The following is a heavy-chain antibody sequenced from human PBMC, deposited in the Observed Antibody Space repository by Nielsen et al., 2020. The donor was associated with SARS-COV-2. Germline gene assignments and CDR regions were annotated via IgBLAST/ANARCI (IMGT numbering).Heavy chain of an antibody. CDR3: ARDRYYEGNGYFFESAY. D-gene: IGHD3-16*01. CDR1: GYTFTSYY. V-gene: IGHV1-46*01. CDR2: INPSGGST. J-gene: IGHJ4*02. Sequence: ASVKVSCKASGYTFTSYYMHWVRQAPGQGLEWMGIINPSGGSTSYAQKFQGRVTMTRDTSTSTVYMELSSLRSEDTAVYYCARDRYYEGNGYFFESAYWGQGTLVTVSS.